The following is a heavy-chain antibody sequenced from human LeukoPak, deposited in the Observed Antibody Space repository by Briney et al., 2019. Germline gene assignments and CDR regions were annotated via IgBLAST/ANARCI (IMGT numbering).Heavy chain of an antibody. CDR3: ARVGNYYYYMDV. V-gene: IGHV3-21*01. CDR1: GFTFDDYS. Sequence: GGSLRLSCAASGFTFDDYSMHWVRQAPGKGLEWVSSISSSSSYIYYADSVKGRFTISRGNAKNSLYLQMNSLRAEDTAVYYCARVGNYYYYMDVWGKGTTVTVSS. CDR2: ISSSSSYI. D-gene: IGHD1-14*01. J-gene: IGHJ6*03.